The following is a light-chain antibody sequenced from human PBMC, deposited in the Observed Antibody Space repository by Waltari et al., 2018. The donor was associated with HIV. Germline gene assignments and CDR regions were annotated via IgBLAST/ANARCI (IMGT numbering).Light chain of an antibody. V-gene: IGLV1-47*01. CDR2: RDD. CDR1: SSNIGSHY. Sequence: QSVLTQPPSTSGTPGQRVTISCSGSSSNIGSHYVYWYRQLPGTAPKIVMYRDDRRPAGVPGRCSGSKSGTSACLAISGLRSEEEADYFCATWDDSLSGSVFGGGTKLTVL. CDR3: ATWDDSLSGSV. J-gene: IGLJ3*02.